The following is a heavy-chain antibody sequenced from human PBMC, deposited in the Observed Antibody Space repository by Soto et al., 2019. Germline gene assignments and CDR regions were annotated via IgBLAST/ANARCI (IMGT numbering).Heavy chain of an antibody. J-gene: IGHJ3*02. Sequence: PGGSLRLSCASSGFTFSSYAMRWVRQATGKGLEWVSAMGSDGSTWYVDSVKGRFAISRDNSNNTLYLQMDSLRAEDTAVYYCARDRRFPDDVFGIWGQGTMVTGSS. CDR3: ARDRRFPDDVFGI. CDR2: MGSDGST. CDR1: GFTFSSYA. V-gene: IGHV3-23*01.